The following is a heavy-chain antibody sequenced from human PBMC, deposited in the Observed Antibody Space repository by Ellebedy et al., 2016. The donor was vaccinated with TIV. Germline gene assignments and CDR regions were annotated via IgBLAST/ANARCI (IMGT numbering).Heavy chain of an antibody. CDR3: ARDQSPPYSSGWYVWFDP. Sequence: SETLSLTXAVYGGSFSGYYWSWIRQPPGKGLEWIGEINHSGSTNYNPSLKSRVTISVDTSKNQFSLKLSSVTAADTAVYYCARDQSPPYSSGWYVWFDPWGQGTLVTVSS. D-gene: IGHD6-19*01. CDR1: GGSFSGYY. CDR2: INHSGST. V-gene: IGHV4-34*01. J-gene: IGHJ5*02.